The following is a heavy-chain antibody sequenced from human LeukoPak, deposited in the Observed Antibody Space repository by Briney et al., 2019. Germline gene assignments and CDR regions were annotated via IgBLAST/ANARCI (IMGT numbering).Heavy chain of an antibody. D-gene: IGHD3-16*01. CDR2: IRHDGSIK. V-gene: IGHV3-30*02. Sequence: GGSLRLSCAASGFIFSTYGMYWVRQAPGKGLEWVAFIRHDGSIKNYADSVKGRSTISRDNSKNTLYLQMTSLRAEDTAVYYCAKDSLADIDYWGQGTLVTVSS. CDR3: AKDSLADIDY. J-gene: IGHJ4*02. CDR1: GFIFSTYG.